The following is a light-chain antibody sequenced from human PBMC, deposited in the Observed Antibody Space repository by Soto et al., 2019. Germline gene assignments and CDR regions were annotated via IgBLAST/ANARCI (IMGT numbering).Light chain of an antibody. Sequence: AIQITQSPASLSSGVGERVTITCRASQGIINDLGWYQQKPGRAPRLLIFAASTLQNGVPSRFSGSGSGTDFTLTISSLQPEDVATYYCLQDYGLPYTFGQGTRVDIK. CDR1: QGIIND. V-gene: IGKV1-6*01. CDR2: AAS. J-gene: IGKJ2*01. CDR3: LQDYGLPYT.